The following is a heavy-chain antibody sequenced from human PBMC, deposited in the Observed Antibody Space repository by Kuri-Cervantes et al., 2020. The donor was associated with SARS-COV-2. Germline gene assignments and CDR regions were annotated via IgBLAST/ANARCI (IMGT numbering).Heavy chain of an antibody. D-gene: IGHD3-10*01. CDR1: GFTFRSYW. V-gene: IGHV3-30*18. Sequence: GGSLRLSCAVSGFTFRSYWMSWVRQAPGKGLEWLAVISHDGRDTYHGDSVKGRFTISRGNSKNTLYLQMNSLRPEDTAVYYCAKPGSLRGIIREDQYGLDVWGQGTTVTVSS. CDR2: ISHDGRDT. J-gene: IGHJ6*02. CDR3: AKPGSLRGIIREDQYGLDV.